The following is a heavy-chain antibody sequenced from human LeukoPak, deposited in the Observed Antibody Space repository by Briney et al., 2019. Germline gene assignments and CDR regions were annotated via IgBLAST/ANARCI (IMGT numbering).Heavy chain of an antibody. CDR2: IYHSGST. Sequence: SETLSLTCTVSGGSISSGGYYWSWIRQPPGKGLEWIGYIYHSGSTYYNPSLKSRVTISVDRSKNQFSLKLSSVTAADTAVYYCARGTSLEPSERPPFDYWGQGTLVTVSS. D-gene: IGHD1-1*01. V-gene: IGHV4-30-2*01. CDR1: GGSISSGGYY. CDR3: ARGTSLEPSERPPFDY. J-gene: IGHJ4*02.